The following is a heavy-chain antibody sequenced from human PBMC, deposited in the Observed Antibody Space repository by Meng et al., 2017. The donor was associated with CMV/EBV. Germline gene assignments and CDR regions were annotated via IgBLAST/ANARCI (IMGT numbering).Heavy chain of an antibody. CDR2: INHSGST. J-gene: IGHJ6*02. CDR3: ARSPTYYYYGMDV. CDR1: GGSFSGYY. Sequence: SETLSLTCAVYGGSFSGYYWSWIRQPPGKGLEWIGEINHSGSTNYNPSLRSRITISVDTSKNQSSLRLSSVTAADTAVYYCARSPTYYYYGMDVWGQGTTVTVSS. V-gene: IGHV4-34*01.